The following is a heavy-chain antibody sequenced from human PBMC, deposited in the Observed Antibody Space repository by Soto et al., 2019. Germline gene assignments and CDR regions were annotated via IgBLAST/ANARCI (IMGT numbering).Heavy chain of an antibody. D-gene: IGHD3-3*01. CDR1: GFSFSSYA. J-gene: IGHJ4*02. Sequence: GGSLRLSCAASGFSFSSYAMSWVRQAPGKGLEWVSGISGGGGSTYYADSVKGRFTISRDNSKNTLYLQMNSLRVEDTAVYYCAKNLRITIFGVSLFPDYWGQGTLVTVSS. V-gene: IGHV3-23*01. CDR3: AKNLRITIFGVSLFPDY. CDR2: ISGGGGST.